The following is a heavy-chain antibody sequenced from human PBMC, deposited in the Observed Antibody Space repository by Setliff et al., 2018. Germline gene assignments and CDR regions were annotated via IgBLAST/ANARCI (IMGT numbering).Heavy chain of an antibody. D-gene: IGHD3-3*01. Sequence: SETLSLTCAVYGGSFSGYYWSWIRQPPGKGLEWIGEINHSGSTNYNPSLKSRVTISVDTSKNQFSLKLSSVTAADTAVYYCARDKRQYNFWSGYFVAYWGQGTLVTVSS. CDR3: ARDKRQYNFWSGYFVAY. CDR2: INHSGST. J-gene: IGHJ4*02. V-gene: IGHV4-34*09. CDR1: GGSFSGYY.